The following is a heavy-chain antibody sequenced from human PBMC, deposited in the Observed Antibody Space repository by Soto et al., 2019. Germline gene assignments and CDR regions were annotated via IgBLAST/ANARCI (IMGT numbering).Heavy chain of an antibody. J-gene: IGHJ5*02. CDR1: GGSFRGSY. D-gene: IGHD3-16*02. CDR3: ARAVYYDYVWGSYRYDWFGP. Sequence: SETLSLTCAVYGGSFRGSYWAGIRKPPGKGLEWIGEINHSGSTNYNPSLKSRVTISVDTSKNQFSLKLSSVTAADTAVYYCARAVYYDYVWGSYRYDWFGPWGQGTLVTVSS. CDR2: INHSGST. V-gene: IGHV4-34*01.